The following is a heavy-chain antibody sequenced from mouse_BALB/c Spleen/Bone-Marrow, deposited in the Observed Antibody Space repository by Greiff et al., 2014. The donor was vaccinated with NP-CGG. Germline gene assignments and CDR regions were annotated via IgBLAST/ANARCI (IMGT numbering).Heavy chain of an antibody. V-gene: IGHV14-3*02. D-gene: IGHD4-1*01. CDR1: GFNIKDTY. J-gene: IGHJ4*01. CDR2: IDPANGNT. CDR3: ARWEYYAMDY. Sequence: VQLQQPGAELVKPGASVKSSCTASGFNIKDTYMHWVKQRPEQGLEWIGRIDPANGNTKYDPKFQGKATITADTSSNTAYLQLSSLTSEDTAVYYCARWEYYAMDYWGQGTSVTVSS.